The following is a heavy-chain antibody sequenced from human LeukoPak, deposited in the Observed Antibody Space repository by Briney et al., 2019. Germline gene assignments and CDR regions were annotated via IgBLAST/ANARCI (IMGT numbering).Heavy chain of an antibody. CDR1: GYTFTSYG. V-gene: IGHV1-18*01. Sequence: ASVKVSCKASGYTFTSYGISWVRQAPGQGLEWMGWISAYNGSTNYAQKLQGRVTMTTDTSTSTAYMELRSLRSDDTAVYYCARDSGWPIAAAPDAFDIWGQGTMVTVSS. J-gene: IGHJ3*02. CDR3: ARDSGWPIAAAPDAFDI. D-gene: IGHD6-13*01. CDR2: ISAYNGST.